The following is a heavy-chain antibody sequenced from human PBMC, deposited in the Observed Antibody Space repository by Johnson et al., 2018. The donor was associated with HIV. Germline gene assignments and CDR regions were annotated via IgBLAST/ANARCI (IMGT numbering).Heavy chain of an antibody. Sequence: EVQLVESGGGLVQPGGSLRLSCAASGITVSSSYMSWVRQGPGKGLEWVSVIYSGGSTYYADSVKGRFTISRDNAKNSLYLQMNSLRAEDTALYYCARDEGIEWELLPNAFDIWGQGTMVTVSS. V-gene: IGHV3-66*01. CDR1: GITVSSSY. D-gene: IGHD1-26*01. CDR2: IYSGGST. J-gene: IGHJ3*02. CDR3: ARDEGIEWELLPNAFDI.